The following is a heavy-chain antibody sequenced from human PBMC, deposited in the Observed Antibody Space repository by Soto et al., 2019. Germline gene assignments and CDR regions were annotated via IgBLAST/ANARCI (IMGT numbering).Heavy chain of an antibody. CDR2: IYYSGST. J-gene: IGHJ4*02. V-gene: IGHV4-31*03. CDR1: GGSISSGGYY. Sequence: QVQLQESGPGLVKPSQTLSLTCTVSGGSISSGGYYWSWIRQHPGKGLEWIGYIYYSGSTYYNPSLKSRVTISVDTSKNQFSLKLSSVTSADTAVYYCARCFPSGYDYGDSNFDYWGQGTLVTASS. CDR3: ARCFPSGYDYGDSNFDY. D-gene: IGHD4-17*01.